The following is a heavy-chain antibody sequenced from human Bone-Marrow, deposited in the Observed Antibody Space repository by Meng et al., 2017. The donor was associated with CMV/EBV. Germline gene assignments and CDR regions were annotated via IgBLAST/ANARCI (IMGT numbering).Heavy chain of an antibody. CDR2: IKSKTDGGTT. CDR3: TTESSYCSSTSCKYYYYGMDV. Sequence: GESLKISCAASGFTFSSYAMHWVRQAPGKGLEWVGRIKSKTDGGTTDYAAPVKGRFTISRDDSKNTLYLQMNSLKTEDTAVYYCTTESSYCSSTSCKYYYYGMDVWGEGTTVAVSS. CDR1: GFTFSSYA. V-gene: IGHV3-15*01. J-gene: IGHJ6*04. D-gene: IGHD2-2*01.